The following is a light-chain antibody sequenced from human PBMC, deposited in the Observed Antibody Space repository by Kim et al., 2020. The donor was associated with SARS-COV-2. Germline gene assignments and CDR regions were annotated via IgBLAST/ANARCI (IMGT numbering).Light chain of an antibody. CDR3: QQRSNWPPIT. J-gene: IGKJ5*01. CDR1: QSVSSY. V-gene: IGKV3-11*01. CDR2: DAS. Sequence: SPGERATLSCRASQSVSSYLAWYQQKPGQAPRLLIYDASNRATGIPARFSGSGSGTDFTLTISSLEPEDFAAYYCQQRSNWPPITFGQGTRLEIK.